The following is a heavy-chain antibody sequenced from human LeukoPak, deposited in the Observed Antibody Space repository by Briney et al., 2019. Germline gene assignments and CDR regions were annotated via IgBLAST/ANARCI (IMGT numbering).Heavy chain of an antibody. Sequence: GRSLRLSCAASGFTFDDYAMHWVRQAPGKGLEWVSGISWNNGSIGYADSVKGRFTISRDNAKNSLYLQMNSLRAEDTALYYCAKDMGMGIGSSWSIFDYWGQGTLVTVSS. CDR3: AKDMGMGIGSSWSIFDY. V-gene: IGHV3-9*01. CDR1: GFTFDDYA. CDR2: ISWNNGSI. J-gene: IGHJ4*02. D-gene: IGHD6-13*01.